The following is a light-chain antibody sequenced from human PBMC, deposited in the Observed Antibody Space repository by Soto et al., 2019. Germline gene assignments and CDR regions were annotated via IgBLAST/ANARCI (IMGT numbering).Light chain of an antibody. CDR2: DAS. V-gene: IGKV3-11*01. CDR1: QSLSSY. CDR3: QQRSNCPLT. J-gene: IGKJ4*01. Sequence: RQSPATVPLYPRERANLSCRASQSLSSYLAWYQQKPGQAPRLLIYDASNRATGIPARFSGSGSGTDFTLTIISLEPEDFAVYYCQQRSNCPLTFGGGSNVDI.